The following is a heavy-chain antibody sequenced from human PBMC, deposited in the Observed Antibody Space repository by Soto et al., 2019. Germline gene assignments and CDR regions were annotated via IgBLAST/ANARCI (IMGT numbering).Heavy chain of an antibody. CDR2: ISGSGGGT. D-gene: IGHD1-1*01. V-gene: IGHV3-23*01. CDR1: GFTFSSYS. J-gene: IGHJ4*02. CDR3: AKAIYELSPNCLAS. Sequence: GGSLRLSCAASGFTFSSYSITWVHHAPGKGLEWVSGISGSGGGTYYADSVTGRFTISRDNSTNTLYLQINRLSAADTAVYYCAKAIYELSPNCLASWGQGTLVTVSS.